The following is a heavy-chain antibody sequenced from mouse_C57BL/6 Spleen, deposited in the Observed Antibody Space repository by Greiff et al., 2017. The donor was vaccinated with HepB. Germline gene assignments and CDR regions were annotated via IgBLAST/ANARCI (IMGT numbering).Heavy chain of an antibody. Sequence: QVQLQQPGAELVRPGSSVKLSCKASGYTFTSYWMHWVKQRPIQGLEWIGNIDPSDSETHYNQKFKDKATLTVDKSSSTAYMQLSSLTSEDSAVYYCARKRDYYGSSLYWYFDVWGTGTTVTVSS. J-gene: IGHJ1*03. CDR1: GYTFTSYW. CDR3: ARKRDYYGSSLYWYFDV. V-gene: IGHV1-52*01. D-gene: IGHD1-1*01. CDR2: IDPSDSET.